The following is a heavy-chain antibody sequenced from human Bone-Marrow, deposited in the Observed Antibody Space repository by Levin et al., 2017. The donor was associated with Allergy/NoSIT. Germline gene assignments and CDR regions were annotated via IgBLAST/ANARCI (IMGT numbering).Heavy chain of an antibody. J-gene: IGHJ1*01. Sequence: GGSLRLSCAASGFTFSSYAMHWVRQAPGKGLEWVAVISYDGSNKYYADSVKGRFTISRDNSKNTLYLQMNSLRAEDTAVYYCARDLGYSGSFYRQEGDWGQGTLVTVSS. CDR1: GFTFSSYA. CDR3: ARDLGYSGSFYRQEGD. CDR2: ISYDGSNK. D-gene: IGHD1-26*01. V-gene: IGHV3-30*04.